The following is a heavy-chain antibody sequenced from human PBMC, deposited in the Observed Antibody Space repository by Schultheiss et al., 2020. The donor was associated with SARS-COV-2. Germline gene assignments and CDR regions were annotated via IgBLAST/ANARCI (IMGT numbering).Heavy chain of an antibody. J-gene: IGHJ5*02. D-gene: IGHD3-3*01. CDR3: ARGRRTYDFWSGYNNWFDP. V-gene: IGHV4-59*12. CDR2: IYYSGST. Sequence: SETLSLTCTVSGGSISSYYWSWIRQPPGKGLEWIGSIYYSGSTNYNPSLKSRVTISVDKSKNQFSLKLSSVTAADTAVYYCARGRRTYDFWSGYNNWFDPWGQGTLVTVSS. CDR1: GGSISSYY.